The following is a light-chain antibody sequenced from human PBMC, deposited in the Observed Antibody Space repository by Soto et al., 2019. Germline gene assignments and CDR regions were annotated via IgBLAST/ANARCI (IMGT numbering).Light chain of an antibody. Sequence: IQKPRSPPTMKESVGDRVTITCRASQSISRWLAWYQLKPGKAPKLLIDKASNVESGVPSRFSGSGSGTEFTLTITSLHPDDFATYYCQQYKSRRTFGQGTKVDIK. J-gene: IGKJ1*01. CDR2: KAS. CDR3: QQYKSRRT. CDR1: QSISRW. V-gene: IGKV1-5*03.